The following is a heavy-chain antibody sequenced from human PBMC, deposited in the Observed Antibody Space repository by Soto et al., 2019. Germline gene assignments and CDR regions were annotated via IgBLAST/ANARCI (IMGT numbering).Heavy chain of an antibody. CDR3: ARDGAIVATICGMDV. Sequence: GASVEVSCKASGYTFTGYYMHWVRQAPGQGLEWMGWINPNSGGTNYAQKFQGWVTMTRDTSISTAYMELSRLRSDDTAVYYCARDGAIVATICGMDVWGQGTTVTVSS. J-gene: IGHJ6*02. D-gene: IGHD5-12*01. CDR2: INPNSGGT. V-gene: IGHV1-2*04. CDR1: GYTFTGYY.